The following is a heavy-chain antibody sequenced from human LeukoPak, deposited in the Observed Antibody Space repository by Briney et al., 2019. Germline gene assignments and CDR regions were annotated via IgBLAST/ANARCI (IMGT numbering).Heavy chain of an antibody. J-gene: IGHJ4*02. CDR2: ISYDGSNK. D-gene: IGHD5-24*01. CDR3: ARELLGDGYNSPY. Sequence: GGSLRLSCAASGFTFSSYAMHLVRQAPGKGLEWVAVISYDGSNKYYADSVKGRFTISRDNSKNTLYLQMNSLRAEDTAVYYCARELLGDGYNSPYWGQGTLVTVSS. V-gene: IGHV3-30-3*01. CDR1: GFTFSSYA.